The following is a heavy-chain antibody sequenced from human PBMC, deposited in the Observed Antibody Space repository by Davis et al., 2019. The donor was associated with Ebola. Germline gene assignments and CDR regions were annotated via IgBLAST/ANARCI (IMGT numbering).Heavy chain of an antibody. V-gene: IGHV3-15*01. CDR3: TTLWFGGPNH. CDR1: GFTFSNAW. D-gene: IGHD3-10*01. Sequence: GESLKIFCAASGFTFSNAWMSWVRQGPGKGLEWIGLIKSKSAGGTADYAAPVKGRFTISREDSENTIYLQINSLKAEDTGVYFCTTLWFGGPNHWGQGALVTVSS. CDR2: IKSKSAGGTA. J-gene: IGHJ5*02.